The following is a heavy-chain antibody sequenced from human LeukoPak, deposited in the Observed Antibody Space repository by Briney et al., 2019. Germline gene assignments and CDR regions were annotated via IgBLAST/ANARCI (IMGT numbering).Heavy chain of an antibody. Sequence: PGGSLRLSCAASGFTFSTYWMSWVRQAPGKGLEWVANIKEDGSEKFYVDSVKGRFTISRDNAKNSLYLQMDSLRAEDTAVYYCAKRDKTYRGSYYYYYMDVWGKGTTVTVSS. J-gene: IGHJ6*03. V-gene: IGHV3-7*03. CDR3: AKRDKTYRGSYYYYYMDV. CDR2: IKEDGSEK. CDR1: GFTFSTYW. D-gene: IGHD3-10*01.